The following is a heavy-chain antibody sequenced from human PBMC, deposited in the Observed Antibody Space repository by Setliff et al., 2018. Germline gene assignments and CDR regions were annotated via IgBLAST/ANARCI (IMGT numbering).Heavy chain of an antibody. D-gene: IGHD7-27*01. CDR1: GYTFTSYD. CDR3: ARGWAALGIIGY. Sequence: ASVKVSCKASGYTFTSYDINWMRQASGQGLEWMGWMNPNSGNIGSTQKFQGRVTMTRNTSTSTAYMELSRLTSEDTAVYFCARGWAALGIIGYWGQGTLVTVS. CDR2: MNPNSGNI. V-gene: IGHV1-8*02. J-gene: IGHJ4*02.